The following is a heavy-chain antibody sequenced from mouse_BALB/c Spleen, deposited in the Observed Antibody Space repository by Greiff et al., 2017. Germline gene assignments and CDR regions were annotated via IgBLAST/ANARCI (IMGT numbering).Heavy chain of an antibody. CDR1: GFTFSSFG. Sequence: VQLKESGGGLVQPGGSRKLSCAASGFTFSSFGMHWVRQAPEKGLEWVAYISSGSSTIYYADTVKGRFTISRDNPKNTLFLQMTSLRSEDTAMYYCARGDYDAMDYWGQGTSVTVSS. CDR3: ARGDYDAMDY. V-gene: IGHV5-17*02. CDR2: ISSGSSTI. J-gene: IGHJ4*01.